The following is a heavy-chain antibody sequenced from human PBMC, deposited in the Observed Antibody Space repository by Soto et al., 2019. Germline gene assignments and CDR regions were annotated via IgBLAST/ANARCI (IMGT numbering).Heavy chain of an antibody. D-gene: IGHD3-10*01. Sequence: QVQLVESGGGVVQPGRSLRLSCAASGFPFTSYGMHWVREGPDKGLEWVAIISYDGSDKYYADSVKGRFTISRDNSKNTLYLQMNSLRPEDKAVYYCVGGQYYFDYRGQGTLVIVSS. CDR3: VGGQYYFDY. CDR1: GFPFTSYG. V-gene: IGHV3-30*03. CDR2: ISYDGSDK. J-gene: IGHJ4*02.